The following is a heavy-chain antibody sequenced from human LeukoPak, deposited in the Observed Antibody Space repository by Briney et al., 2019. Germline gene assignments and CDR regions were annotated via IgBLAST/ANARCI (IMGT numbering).Heavy chain of an antibody. CDR1: GFTFSTYW. D-gene: IGHD2-15*01. V-gene: IGHV3-30*02. CDR2: IPYDGSKK. CDR3: AKDGGGGNCYFVY. Sequence: GGSLRLACEASGFTFSTYWMSWVRQAPGKGLEWVAFIPYDGSKKYNADSVRGRFTISRDNSKNTLSLQMSSLRAEETAVDYCAKDGGGGNCYFVYWGQGTLVTVSS. J-gene: IGHJ4*02.